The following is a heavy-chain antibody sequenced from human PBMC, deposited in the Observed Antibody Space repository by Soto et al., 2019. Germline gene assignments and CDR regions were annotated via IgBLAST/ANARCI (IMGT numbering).Heavy chain of an antibody. J-gene: IGHJ4*02. CDR1: GFTFSSYG. D-gene: IGHD3-10*01. CDR2: ISYDGSNK. V-gene: IGHV3-30*03. CDR3: APWFGAFDY. Sequence: QVQLVESGGGVVQPGRSLRLSCAASGFTFSSYGMHWVRQAPGKGLEWVAVISYDGSNKYYADSVKGRFTISRDNSKNTLYLQMTRLSAEDTAVYYCAPWFGAFDYWGQGTLVTVSS.